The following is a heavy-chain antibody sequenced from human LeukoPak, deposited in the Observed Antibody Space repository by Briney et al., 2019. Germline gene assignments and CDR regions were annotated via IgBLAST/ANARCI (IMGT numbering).Heavy chain of an antibody. CDR2: IYYSGST. CDR3: ARQGGIIVVVPAALGFDP. J-gene: IGHJ5*02. Sequence: PSETLSLTCTVSGGSISSSSYYWGWIRQPPGKGLEWIGSIYYSGSTYYNPSLKSRVPISVDTPKNQFSLTLSSVAGADTAVYYCARQGGIIVVVPAALGFDPWGQGTLVTVSS. V-gene: IGHV4-39*01. CDR1: GGSISSSSYY. D-gene: IGHD2-2*01.